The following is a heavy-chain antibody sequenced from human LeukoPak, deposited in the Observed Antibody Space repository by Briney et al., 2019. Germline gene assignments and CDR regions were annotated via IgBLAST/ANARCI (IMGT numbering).Heavy chain of an antibody. J-gene: IGHJ3*02. CDR2: ISSSGSTI. CDR1: GFTFSSYE. Sequence: GGSLRLSCAASGFTFSSYEMNWVRQAPGKGLEWVSYISSSGSTIYYADSVKGRFTISRDNAKNSLYLQMNSLRAEDTAVYYCASLLSGYDAFDIWGQGTMVTVSS. V-gene: IGHV3-48*03. D-gene: IGHD2-15*01. CDR3: ASLLSGYDAFDI.